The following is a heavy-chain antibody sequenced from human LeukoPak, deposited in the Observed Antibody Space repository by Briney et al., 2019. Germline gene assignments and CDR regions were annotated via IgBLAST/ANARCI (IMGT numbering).Heavy chain of an antibody. J-gene: IGHJ4*02. V-gene: IGHV1-18*01. D-gene: IGHD3-10*01. CDR2: VSAYNGNT. CDR1: GYTVTSYG. CDR3: ARDRLLWFGGEVLLFDY. Sequence: ASVKVSCKASGYTVTSYGISWVRQAPGQGLEWMGWVSAYNGNTNYAQKLQGRVTMTTDTSTSTAYMELRSLRSDDTAVYYCARDRLLWFGGEVLLFDYWGQGTLVTVSS.